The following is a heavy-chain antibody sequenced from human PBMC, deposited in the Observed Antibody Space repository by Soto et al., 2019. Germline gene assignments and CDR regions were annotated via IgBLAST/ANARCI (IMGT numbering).Heavy chain of an antibody. CDR1: GGSISSSNW. Sequence: QVQLQESGPGLVKPSGTLSLTCAVSGGSISSSNWWSWVRQPPGKGLEWIGEIYHSGSTNYNPSLKSRVTISVYKSKNQFSLKLSSVTAADTAVYYCARAHLAHGSGRSWFDPWGQGTLVTVSS. D-gene: IGHD3-10*01. CDR2: IYHSGST. J-gene: IGHJ5*02. CDR3: ARAHLAHGSGRSWFDP. V-gene: IGHV4-4*02.